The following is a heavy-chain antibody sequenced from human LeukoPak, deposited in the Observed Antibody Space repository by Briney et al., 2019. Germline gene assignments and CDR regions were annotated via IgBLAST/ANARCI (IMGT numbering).Heavy chain of an antibody. Sequence: GGTLRLSCAASGFTFSSYGMSWVRQAPGKGLEWVSAISGSGGSTYYADSVKGRFTISRDNSKNTLYLQMNSLRAEDTAVCYCAKYYDSSGYYYFDYWGQGTLVTVSS. CDR2: ISGSGGST. CDR1: GFTFSSYG. CDR3: AKYYDSSGYYYFDY. V-gene: IGHV3-23*01. J-gene: IGHJ4*02. D-gene: IGHD3-22*01.